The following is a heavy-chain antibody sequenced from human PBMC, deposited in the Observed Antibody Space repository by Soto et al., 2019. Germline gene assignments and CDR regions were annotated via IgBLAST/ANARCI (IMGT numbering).Heavy chain of an antibody. J-gene: IGHJ5*02. CDR1: GGSVNGYY. CDR2: INHTGGT. D-gene: IGHD3-3*01. V-gene: IGHV4-34*01. CDR3: ATRITVFGLLIPPFDP. Sequence: SETLSLTCAVYGGSVNGYYWNWIRQPPGKGLEWIGEINHTGGTHYNSSLKSRVTMSVDTSKNQFSLRLSSVTAADTAIYYCATRITVFGLLIPPFDPWGQGTQVTVSS.